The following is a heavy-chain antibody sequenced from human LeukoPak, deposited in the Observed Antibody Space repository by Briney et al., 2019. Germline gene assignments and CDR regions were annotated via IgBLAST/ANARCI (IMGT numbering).Heavy chain of an antibody. CDR2: IYASGST. V-gene: IGHV4-38-2*02. Sequence: SETLSLTCTVSGYSISSGYYWGWLGQPPGQGLEWLGSIYASGSTYYNPSLKSRVTISMDTSKNEFSLKLTSVTAADTAVYYCARAFSSAWYMNWFDPWGQGTLVTVSS. J-gene: IGHJ5*02. CDR3: ARAFSSAWYMNWFDP. D-gene: IGHD6-19*01. CDR1: GYSISSGYY.